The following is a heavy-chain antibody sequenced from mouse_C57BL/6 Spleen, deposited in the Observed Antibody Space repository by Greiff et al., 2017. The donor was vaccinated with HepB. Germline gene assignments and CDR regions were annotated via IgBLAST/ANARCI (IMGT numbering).Heavy chain of an antibody. V-gene: IGHV10-1*01. CDR3: VRQTGTWWYFDV. Sequence: EVQLVESGGGLVQPKGSLKLSCAASGFSFNTYAMNWVRQAPGKGLEWVARIRSKSNNYATYYADSVKDRFTISRDDSESMLYLQMNNLKTEDTAMYYCVRQTGTWWYFDVWGTGTTVTVSS. CDR2: IRSKSNNYAT. CDR1: GFSFNTYA. J-gene: IGHJ1*03. D-gene: IGHD4-1*01.